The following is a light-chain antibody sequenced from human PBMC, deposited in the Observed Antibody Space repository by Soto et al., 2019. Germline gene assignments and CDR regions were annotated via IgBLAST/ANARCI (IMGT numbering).Light chain of an antibody. CDR2: EVT. J-gene: IGLJ1*01. Sequence: LTQPPSASGSPGQSVTISCTGTSSDVGGYNYVYWYQQHPGKAPKLMIYEVTKRPSGVPDRFSGSKSGNTASLTVSGLQAEDEADYYCSSYADSNSYVFGTGTKLTVL. CDR1: SSDVGGYNY. V-gene: IGLV2-8*01. CDR3: SSYADSNSYV.